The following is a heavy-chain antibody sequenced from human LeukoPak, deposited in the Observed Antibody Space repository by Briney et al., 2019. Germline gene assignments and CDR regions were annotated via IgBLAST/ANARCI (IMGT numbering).Heavy chain of an antibody. CDR3: ARDLVRGVTSYGMDV. D-gene: IGHD3-10*01. CDR1: GFTFSSYA. Sequence: GGSLRLSCAASGFTFSSYAMHWVRQAPGKGLEWVAVISYDGSNKYYADSVKGRFTISRDNSKNTLYLQMNSLRAEDTAVYYCARDLVRGVTSYGMDVWGQGTTVTVSS. V-gene: IGHV3-30-3*01. J-gene: IGHJ6*02. CDR2: ISYDGSNK.